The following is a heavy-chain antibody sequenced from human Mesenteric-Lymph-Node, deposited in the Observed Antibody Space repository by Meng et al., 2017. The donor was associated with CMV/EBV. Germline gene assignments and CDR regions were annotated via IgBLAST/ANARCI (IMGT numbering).Heavy chain of an antibody. J-gene: IGHJ6*02. CDR1: GLTFKNAW. V-gene: IGHV3-15*01. CDR3: STVFRNYYYYAMDV. Sequence: GESLKISCAASGLTFKNAWMSWVRQAPGKGLEWVGRIRSKADGGTTDYAAPMKGRFTISRDDSKNTLYLQVNSPKTEDTAVYYCSTVFRNYYYYAMDVWGQGTTVTVSS. CDR2: IRSKADGGTT.